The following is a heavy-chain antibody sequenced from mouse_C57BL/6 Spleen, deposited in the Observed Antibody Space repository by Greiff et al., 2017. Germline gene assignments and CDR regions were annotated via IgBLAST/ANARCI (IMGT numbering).Heavy chain of an antibody. Sequence: QVQLQQSGAELVKPGASVKISCKASGYAFSSYWMNWVKQRPGKGLEWIGQIYPGDGDTNYNGKFKGKATLTAYKSSSTAYMQLSSLTSEDSAVYFCARPDYGSRTDYWYFDVWGTGTTVTVSS. CDR2: IYPGDGDT. D-gene: IGHD1-1*01. V-gene: IGHV1-80*01. J-gene: IGHJ1*03. CDR1: GYAFSSYW. CDR3: ARPDYGSRTDYWYFDV.